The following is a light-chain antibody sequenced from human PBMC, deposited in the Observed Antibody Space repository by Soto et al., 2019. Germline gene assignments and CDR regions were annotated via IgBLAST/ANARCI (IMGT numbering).Light chain of an antibody. Sequence: LTQPASVSGSPGQSITISCTGTSRDVGSYNLVSWYQQHPGNAPKLIIYEGTKRPSGVSYRFSGSKSGNTASLTISGLQEEDEGDYHCCSFAGSSTYVFGTGTKATVL. V-gene: IGLV2-23*01. J-gene: IGLJ1*01. CDR2: EGT. CDR3: CSFAGSSTYV. CDR1: SRDVGSYNL.